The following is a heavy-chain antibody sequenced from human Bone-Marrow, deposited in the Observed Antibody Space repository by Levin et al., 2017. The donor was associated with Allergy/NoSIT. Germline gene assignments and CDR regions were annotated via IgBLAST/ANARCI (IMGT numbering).Heavy chain of an antibody. V-gene: IGHV1-2*06. D-gene: IGHD2-2*01. CDR2: INPNSGGT. CDR1: GYTFSGYY. J-gene: IGHJ6*03. CDR3: ASGSTEYYFYYYMDV. Sequence: ASVKVSCKASGYTFSGYYVHWVRQAPGQGLEWMGRINPNSGGTDYAQKFQGRVTMTRDTTISTAYMELSRLRSDDTAMYYCASGSTEYYFYYYMDVWGEGTTVTVSS.